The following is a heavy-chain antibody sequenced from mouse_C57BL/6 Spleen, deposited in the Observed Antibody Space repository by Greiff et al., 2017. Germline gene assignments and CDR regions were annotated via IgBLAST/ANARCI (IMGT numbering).Heavy chain of an antibody. Sequence: VKLMESGPELVKPGASVKISCKASGYAFSSSWMNWVKQRPGKGLEWIGRIYPGDGDTNYNGKFKGKATMTADKSSSTAYMHLCSLTSEDSAVYFCALSTSWFAYWGQGTLVTVSA. CDR2: IYPGDGDT. D-gene: IGHD2-1*01. V-gene: IGHV1-82*01. J-gene: IGHJ3*01. CDR3: ALSTSWFAY. CDR1: GYAFSSSW.